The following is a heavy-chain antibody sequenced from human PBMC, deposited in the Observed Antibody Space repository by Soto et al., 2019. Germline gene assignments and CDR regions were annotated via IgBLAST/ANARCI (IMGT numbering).Heavy chain of an antibody. V-gene: IGHV4-39*01. J-gene: IGHJ6*03. CDR1: GGTISSSSYY. D-gene: IGHD6-13*01. CDR3: ARLCDSSCAPDAYYMDV. Sequence: SETMPLTCTVSGGTISSSSYYWGWIRQPPGKGLEWIGSIYYSGSTYYNPSLKSRVTISVDTSKNQFSLKLSSVTAADTAVYCCARLCDSSCAPDAYYMDVWGKGTTVTVSS. CDR2: IYYSGST.